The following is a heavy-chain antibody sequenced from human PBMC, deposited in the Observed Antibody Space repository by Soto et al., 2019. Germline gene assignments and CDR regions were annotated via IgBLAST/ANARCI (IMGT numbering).Heavy chain of an antibody. V-gene: IGHV1-18*04. CDR1: DYTFTSYG. CDR3: ARCELYCSGGSCYYCYVMDV. J-gene: IGHJ6*02. CDR2: ISAYNGNT. Sequence: QVQLVQSGAEVKKPGASVKVSCKASDYTFTSYGISWVRQAPGQGPAWMEWISAYNGNTNYAQKLQGRGTMTPDTSTSIAYMELRSLRSDDTAVYYWARCELYCSGGSCYYCYVMDVWGHGPTLTVSS. D-gene: IGHD2-15*01.